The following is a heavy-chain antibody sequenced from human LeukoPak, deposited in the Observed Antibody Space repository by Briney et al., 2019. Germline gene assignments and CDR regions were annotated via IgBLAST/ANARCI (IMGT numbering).Heavy chain of an antibody. CDR2: ISGSGGST. CDR1: GFTFSSYA. V-gene: IGHV3-23*01. Sequence: PGGSLRLSCAASGFTFSSYAMSWVRQAPGKGLEWVPAISGSGGSTYYADSVKGRFTISRDNSKNTLYLQMNSLRAEDTAVYYCAKDPVVQWLLMGGYFDYWGQGTLVTVSS. J-gene: IGHJ4*02. CDR3: AKDPVVQWLLMGGYFDY. D-gene: IGHD6-19*01.